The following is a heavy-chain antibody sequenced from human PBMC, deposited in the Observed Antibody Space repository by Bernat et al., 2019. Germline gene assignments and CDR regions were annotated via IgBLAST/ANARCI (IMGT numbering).Heavy chain of an antibody. V-gene: IGHV4-39*01. CDR3: ARQGSSSSWGTSESFDY. J-gene: IGHJ4*02. D-gene: IGHD6-13*01. Sequence: QLQLQESGPGLVKPSETLSLTCAVSGGSISSSSYYWGWIRQPPGKGLEWIGSIYYSGSTYSHPSLKSRVTISVDTSKNQFSLQLSSVTAADTAVYYCARQGSSSSWGTSESFDYWGQGTLVTVSS. CDR1: GGSISSSSYY. CDR2: IYYSGST.